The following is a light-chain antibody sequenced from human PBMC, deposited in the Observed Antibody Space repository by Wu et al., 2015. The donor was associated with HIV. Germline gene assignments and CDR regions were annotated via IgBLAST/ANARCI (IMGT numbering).Light chain of an antibody. V-gene: IGKV3-20*01. CDR3: QQYGDSPVT. Sequence: SLSPGQRATLSCRSSQSVSASYLAWYQKKPDQSPRLVVYGASKRAANIPDRFGGSGSGTDFILTISGLEPEDFAIYYCQQYGDSPVTFGQGTRLE. CDR1: QSVSASY. CDR2: GAS. J-gene: IGKJ5*01.